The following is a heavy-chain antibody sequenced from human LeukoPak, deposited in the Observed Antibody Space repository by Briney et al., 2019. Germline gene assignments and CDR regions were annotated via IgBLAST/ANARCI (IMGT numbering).Heavy chain of an antibody. J-gene: IGHJ4*02. CDR1: GGSISSYY. Sequence: ASETLSLTCTVSGGSISSYYWSWIRQSPGKGLEWIGYIYYTGTTDYNPSLKSRLTISVDTSKNQFSLNLSSVTSADTAVYYCAREGWGYYLDFWGQGSLVTVSS. CDR3: AREGWGYYLDF. D-gene: IGHD7-27*01. V-gene: IGHV4-59*01. CDR2: IYYTGTT.